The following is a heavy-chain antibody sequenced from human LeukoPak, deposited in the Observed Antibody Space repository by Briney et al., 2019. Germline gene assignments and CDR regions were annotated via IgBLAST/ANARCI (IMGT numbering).Heavy chain of an antibody. V-gene: IGHV1-69*13. CDR1: GGTFSSYA. D-gene: IGHD2-2*01. J-gene: IGHJ6*03. Sequence: SVKVSCKASGGTFSSYAISWVRQAPGQGLEWMGGIIPIFGTANYAQKFQGRVTITADESTSTAYMELSSLRSEDTAVYYCAMNLGWPQPGIVVVPANGYYYYMDVWGKGTTVTVSS. CDR3: AMNLGWPQPGIVVVPANGYYYYMDV. CDR2: IIPIFGTA.